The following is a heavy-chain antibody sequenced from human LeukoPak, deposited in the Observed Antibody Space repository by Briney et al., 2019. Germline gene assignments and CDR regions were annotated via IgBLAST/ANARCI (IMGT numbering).Heavy chain of an antibody. CDR3: ARGPYSYVGGMDY. CDR1: GYTFTGYY. D-gene: IGHD5-18*01. CDR2: INPNSDDT. V-gene: IGHV1-2*02. J-gene: IGHJ4*01. Sequence: ASVKVSCKASGYTFTGYYMHWVRQAPGQGLEWMGWINPNSDDTNYAQKFQGRVTMTRDTSISTAYMELSRLRSDDTAVYYCARGPYSYVGGMDYWGQGTLVTVSS.